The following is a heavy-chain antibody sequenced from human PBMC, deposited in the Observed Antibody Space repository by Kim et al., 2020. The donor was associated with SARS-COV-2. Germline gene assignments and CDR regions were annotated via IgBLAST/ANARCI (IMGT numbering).Heavy chain of an antibody. V-gene: IGHV4-59*09. Sequence: PPLQSRVTISVDTSKNQVSLKLSSVTAADTAVYYCARGARIKSNYYMDVWGKGTTVTVSS. CDR3: ARGARIKSNYYMDV. J-gene: IGHJ6*03.